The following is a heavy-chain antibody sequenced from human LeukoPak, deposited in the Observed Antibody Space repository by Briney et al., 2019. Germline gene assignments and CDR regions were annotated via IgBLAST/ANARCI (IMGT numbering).Heavy chain of an antibody. D-gene: IGHD7-27*01. V-gene: IGHV3-66*01. CDR3: AREGSGYYFDY. J-gene: IGHJ4*02. CDR1: GFTVSSNY. CDR2: IYSGGST. Sequence: PGGSLRLSCAASGFTVSSNYMSWVRQAPGKGLEWVSVIYSGGSTYYADSVKGRFTISRDNSKNTLYLQMNSLRAEDTAVYYCAREGSGYYFDYWGQGTLVTVSS.